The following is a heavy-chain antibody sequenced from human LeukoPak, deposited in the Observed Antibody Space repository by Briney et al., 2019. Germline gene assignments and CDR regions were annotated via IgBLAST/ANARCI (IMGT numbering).Heavy chain of an antibody. D-gene: IGHD3-9*01. V-gene: IGHV4-39*01. Sequence: SETLSLTCTVSGGSISSSSYYWGWIRQPPGKGLEWIGSIYYSGSTYYNPSLKSRVTISVDTSKNQFSLKLSSVTAADTAVYYCARHGNYDILTGYQPLWYYYGMDVWGQGTTVTVSS. CDR3: ARHGNYDILTGYQPLWYYYGMDV. CDR2: IYYSGST. J-gene: IGHJ6*02. CDR1: GGSISSSSYY.